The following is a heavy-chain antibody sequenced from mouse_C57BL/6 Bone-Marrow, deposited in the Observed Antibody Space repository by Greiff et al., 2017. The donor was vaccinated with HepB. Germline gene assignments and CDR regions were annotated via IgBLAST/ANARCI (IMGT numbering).Heavy chain of an antibody. J-gene: IGHJ3*01. Sequence: QVQLKQSGAELARPGASVKLSCKASGYTFTSYGISWVKQRTGQGLEWIGEIYPRSGNTYYNEKFKGKATLTADKSSSTAYMELRSLTSEDSAVYFCARWDYMFAYWGQGTLVTVSA. CDR2: IYPRSGNT. CDR3: ARWDYMFAY. D-gene: IGHD2-13*01. V-gene: IGHV1-81*01. CDR1: GYTFTSYG.